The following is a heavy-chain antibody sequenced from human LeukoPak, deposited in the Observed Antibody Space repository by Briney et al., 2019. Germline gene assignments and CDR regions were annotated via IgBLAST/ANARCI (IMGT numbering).Heavy chain of an antibody. V-gene: IGHV4-39*07. CDR1: GGSISGSSYY. CDR2: INHSGST. D-gene: IGHD1-26*01. J-gene: IGHJ4*02. CDR3: ARGLYRKVGPKPCDY. Sequence: PSETLSLTCTVSGGSISGSSYYWSWIRQPPGKGLEWIGEINHSGSTNYNPSLKSRVTISVDTSKNQFSLKLSSVTAADTAVYYCARGLYRKVGPKPCDYWGQGTLVTVSS.